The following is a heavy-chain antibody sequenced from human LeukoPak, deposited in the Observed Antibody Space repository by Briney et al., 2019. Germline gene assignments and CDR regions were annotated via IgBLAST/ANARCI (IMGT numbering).Heavy chain of an antibody. D-gene: IGHD6-19*01. V-gene: IGHV3-21*01. Sequence: GGSLRLSCAASGFTFSSYSMNWVCQAPGKGLEWVSSISSSSSYIYYADSVKGRFTISRDNAKNSLYLQMNSLRAEDTAVYYCARDRLGIAVAGTLFDYWGQGTLVTVSS. CDR3: ARDRLGIAVAGTLFDY. CDR2: ISSSSSYI. J-gene: IGHJ4*02. CDR1: GFTFSSYS.